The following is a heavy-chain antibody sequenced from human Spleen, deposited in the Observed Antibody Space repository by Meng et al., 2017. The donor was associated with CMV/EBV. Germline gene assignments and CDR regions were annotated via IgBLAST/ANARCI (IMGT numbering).Heavy chain of an antibody. Sequence: GGSLRLSCAASGFTFSSDWMSWVRQAPGKGLEWVANIKQDGSEKHYVDSVKGRFTISRDNAKNSLYLQMNSLRAEDTAVYYCARESSGDAFDIWGQGTMVTVSS. V-gene: IGHV3-7*01. CDR2: IKQDGSEK. CDR1: GFTFSSDW. J-gene: IGHJ3*02. D-gene: IGHD3-10*01. CDR3: ARESSGDAFDI.